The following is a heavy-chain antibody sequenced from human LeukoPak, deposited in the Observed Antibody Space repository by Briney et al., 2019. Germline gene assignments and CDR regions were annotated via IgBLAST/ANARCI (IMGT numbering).Heavy chain of an antibody. J-gene: IGHJ4*02. CDR2: IYSGGST. D-gene: IGHD3-22*01. CDR1: GFTFSSYG. Sequence: PGGSLRLSCAASGFTFSSYGMSWVRQAPGKGLEWVSVIYSGGSTYYADSVKGRFTISRDNSKNTLYLQMNSLRAEDTAVYYCARSSGLNYWGQGTLVTVSS. V-gene: IGHV3-53*01. CDR3: ARSSGLNY.